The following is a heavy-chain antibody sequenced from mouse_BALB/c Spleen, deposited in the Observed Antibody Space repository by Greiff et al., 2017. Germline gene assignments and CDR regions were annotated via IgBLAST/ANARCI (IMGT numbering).Heavy chain of an antibody. D-gene: IGHD2-4*01. J-gene: IGHJ3*01. CDR1: GYSITSGYS. CDR3: ARDLITTGFAY. V-gene: IGHV3-1*02. Sequence: EVQLQESGPDLVKPSQSLSLTCTVTGYSITSGYSWPWIRQFPGNKLEWMGYIHYSGSTNYNPSLKSRISITRDTSKNQFFLQLNSVTTEDTATYYCARDLITTGFAYWGQGTLVTVSA. CDR2: IHYSGST.